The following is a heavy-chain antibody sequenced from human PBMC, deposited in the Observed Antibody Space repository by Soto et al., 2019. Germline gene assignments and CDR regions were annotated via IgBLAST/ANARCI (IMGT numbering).Heavy chain of an antibody. D-gene: IGHD3-10*01. J-gene: IGHJ4*02. V-gene: IGHV4-59*08. CDR1: GGSISSYY. Sequence: SETLSLTCTVSGGSISSYYWSWIRQPPGKGLEWIGSIYYGGGTHYNPSLKSRVSISIDTSKNQFSLNLNSVTAADTAMYYCARYSSSTMVDSWSQGTLVTVSS. CDR3: ARYSSSTMVDS. CDR2: IYYGGGT.